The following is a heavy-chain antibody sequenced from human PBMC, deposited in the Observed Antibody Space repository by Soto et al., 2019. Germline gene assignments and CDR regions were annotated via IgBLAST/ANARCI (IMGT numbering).Heavy chain of an antibody. D-gene: IGHD3-10*01. CDR2: IYHSGST. J-gene: IGHJ5*02. CDR3: ARSYMVRGVANWFAP. V-gene: IGHV4-4*02. Sequence: QVQLQESGPGLVNPSGTLSLTCAVSGGSISSSNWWSWVRQPPGKGLEWIGEIYHSGSTNYNPSLKSRVTISVDKSKNQFSRKLSSVTAADAAVYYCARSYMVRGVANWFAPWGEGTLVTVSS. CDR1: GGSISSSNW.